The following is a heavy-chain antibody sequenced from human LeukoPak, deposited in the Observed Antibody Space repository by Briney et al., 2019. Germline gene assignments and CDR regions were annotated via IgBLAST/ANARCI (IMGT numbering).Heavy chain of an antibody. D-gene: IGHD3-10*01. J-gene: IGHJ4*02. Sequence: GWAVTLSCVASGWTFSKSWLSWVRPPPGKGLAWVGRIKNKTDGRTTDYAVHVKCRFTISRDYSKNALYLQMNSLKSVDTAVYYCTTGITMVRGVSHLIDYWGQGTLVTVSS. CDR3: TTGITMVRGVSHLIDY. CDR1: GWTFSKSW. CDR2: IKNKTDGRTT. V-gene: IGHV3-15*01.